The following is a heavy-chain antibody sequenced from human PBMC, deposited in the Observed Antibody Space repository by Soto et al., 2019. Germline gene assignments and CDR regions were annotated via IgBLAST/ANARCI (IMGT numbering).Heavy chain of an antibody. CDR1: GFTFSSYG. CDR2: IWYDGSNK. D-gene: IGHD1-26*01. CDR3: ARGKGGSYFSDY. J-gene: IGHJ4*02. V-gene: IGHV3-33*01. Sequence: QVQLVESGGGVVQPGRSLRLSCAASGFTFSSYGMHWVRQAPGKGLEWVAVIWYDGSNKYYADSVKGRFTISRDNSKNTLYLQMNSLRAEDTAVYYCARGKGGSYFSDYWGQGTLVTVSS.